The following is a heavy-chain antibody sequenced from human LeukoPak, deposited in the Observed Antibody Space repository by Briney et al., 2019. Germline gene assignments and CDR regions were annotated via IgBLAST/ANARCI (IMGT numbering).Heavy chain of an antibody. CDR1: GASISGHY. CDR3: ARQRLDGDILGFDW. Sequence: SETLSLTCNVSGASISGHYWSWIRHPAGKSLEWIGRIHTSGSPIYNPSLRSRVTMSVDTSKGQFSLTMNSLTAADTAIYYCARQRLDGDILGFDWWGQGTLVTVSS. D-gene: IGHD2-21*01. V-gene: IGHV4-4*07. J-gene: IGHJ4*02. CDR2: IHTSGSP.